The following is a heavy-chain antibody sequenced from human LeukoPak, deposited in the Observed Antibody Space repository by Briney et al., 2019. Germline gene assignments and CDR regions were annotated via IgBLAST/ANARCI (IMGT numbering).Heavy chain of an antibody. J-gene: IGHJ4*02. Sequence: GASVKVSCKASGYTFTSYYMHWVRQAPGQGLEWMGIINPSGGSTSYAQKFQGRVTMTRDTSTSTVYMELSSLRSEDTAVYYRARLKGIAAAGIYFDYWGQGTLVTVSS. CDR3: ARLKGIAAAGIYFDY. CDR2: INPSGGST. CDR1: GYTFTSYY. D-gene: IGHD6-13*01. V-gene: IGHV1-46*01.